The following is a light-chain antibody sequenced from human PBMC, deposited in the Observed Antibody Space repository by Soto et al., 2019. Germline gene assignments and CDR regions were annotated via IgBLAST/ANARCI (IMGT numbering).Light chain of an antibody. V-gene: IGKV1-13*02. Sequence: IQLTQSPASLSASVGERVTITCRASQDIRGALAWYQQSPGEAPQLLIYDASTLESGVPSKFSGSSSGTHFTLTISSLQPEDFATYYCQQFLSYPITFGQGTRLEI. CDR3: QQFLSYPIT. J-gene: IGKJ5*01. CDR1: QDIRGA. CDR2: DAS.